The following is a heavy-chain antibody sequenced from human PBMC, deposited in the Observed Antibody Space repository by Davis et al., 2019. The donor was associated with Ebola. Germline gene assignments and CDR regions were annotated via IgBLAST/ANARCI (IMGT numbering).Heavy chain of an antibody. CDR2: INTNTGNP. J-gene: IGHJ3*02. Sequence: AASVKVSCKASGYTFTSYDINWVRQAPGQGPEWMGWINTNTGNPAYARGFTGRFVFSLDTSVSTAYLQITSLQAEDTALYYCARHGPSIFDIWGQGTMVTVSS. CDR3: ARHGPSIFDI. CDR1: GYTFTSYD. D-gene: IGHD4-17*01. V-gene: IGHV7-4-1*02.